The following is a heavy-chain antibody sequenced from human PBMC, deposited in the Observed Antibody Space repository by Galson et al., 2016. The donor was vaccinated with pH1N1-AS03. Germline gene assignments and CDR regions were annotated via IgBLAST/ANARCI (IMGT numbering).Heavy chain of an antibody. CDR1: GFTFNNYW. CDR2: INQDGSEK. CDR3: ARDLDDKYRGDLGY. D-gene: IGHD5-12*01. J-gene: IGHJ4*02. Sequence: SLRLSCAASGFTFNNYWMNWVRQAPGKGLEWVAHINQDGSEKNYVDSVKGRFTISRDNAKSSLYLQMNSLRVEDTAVYYCARDLDDKYRGDLGYWGQGTLVTVSS. V-gene: IGHV3-7*03.